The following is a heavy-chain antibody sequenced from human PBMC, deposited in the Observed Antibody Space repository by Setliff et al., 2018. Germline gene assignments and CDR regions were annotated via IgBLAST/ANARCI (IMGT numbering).Heavy chain of an antibody. D-gene: IGHD1-26*01. CDR1: GGSISSGDYY. Sequence: SETLSLTCTVSGGSISSGDYYWSWIRQPPGKGLEWIGYIYYSGSTYYNPSLKSRVTISVDTSKNQFSLKLSSVNAADTVVYYCARVMGGSYGFSWFDPWGQGTLVTVSS. CDR2: IYYSGST. CDR3: ARVMGGSYGFSWFDP. J-gene: IGHJ5*02. V-gene: IGHV4-30-4*08.